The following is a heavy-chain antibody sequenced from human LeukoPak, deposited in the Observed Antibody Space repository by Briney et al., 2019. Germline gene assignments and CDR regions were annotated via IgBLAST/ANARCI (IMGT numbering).Heavy chain of an antibody. CDR1: GGSFSGYY. V-gene: IGHV4-34*01. J-gene: IGHJ5*02. CDR2: INHSGST. D-gene: IGHD2-2*01. Sequence: SETLSLTCAVYGGSFSGYYWSWIRQPPGKGLEWIGEINHSGSTNYNPSLKSRVTISVDTSKNQFSLKLSSVTAADTAVYYCARSGTLYWSSTSCYLRIWAFDWFDPGGQGTLVTVSS. CDR3: ARSGTLYWSSTSCYLRIWAFDWFDP.